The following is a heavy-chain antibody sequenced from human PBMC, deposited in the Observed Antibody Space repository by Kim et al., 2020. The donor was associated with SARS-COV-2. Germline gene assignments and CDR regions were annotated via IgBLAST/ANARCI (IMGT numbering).Heavy chain of an antibody. CDR3: ARRSSGWYSPFEY. D-gene: IGHD6-19*01. J-gene: IGHJ4*02. CDR1: GGSISSSSYY. CDR2: MYYSGST. V-gene: IGHV4-39*01. Sequence: SETLSLTCTVSGGSISSSSYYWGWIRQTPGKGLEWIGSMYYSGSTYYNPSLKSRVTISVDTSKNQFSLKLTSVTAADTAVYFCARRSSGWYSPFEYWGQGTLVTVSS.